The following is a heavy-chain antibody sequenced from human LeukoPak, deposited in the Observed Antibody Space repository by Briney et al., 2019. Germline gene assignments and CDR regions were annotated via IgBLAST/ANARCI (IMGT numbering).Heavy chain of an antibody. Sequence: ASVKVSCKASGYAFTGYYLHWVRQAPGQGLEWVAYINPDTGGTNYAQKFQGRVTVTRDTSISTAYMEMTRLTSDDTAVYYCARDGVGYYDSSGYYYFQHWGQGTLVTVSS. CDR2: INPDTGGT. CDR3: ARDGVGYYDSSGYYYFQH. V-gene: IGHV1-2*02. CDR1: GYAFTGYY. D-gene: IGHD3-22*01. J-gene: IGHJ1*01.